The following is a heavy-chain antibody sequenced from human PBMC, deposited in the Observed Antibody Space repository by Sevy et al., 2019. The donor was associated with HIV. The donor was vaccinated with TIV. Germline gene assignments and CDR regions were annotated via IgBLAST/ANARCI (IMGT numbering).Heavy chain of an antibody. D-gene: IGHD5-12*01. CDR3: ARAPPVRSGDDSLNWFAP. V-gene: IGHV4-59*01. Sequence: SETLSLTCTVSGGSISAYHWSWIRQPPGKGLEWIGYIHYTGSTKYNPSPGSRVTISVDTSKNQFSLKLSSVTAADTAVYYCARAPPVRSGDDSLNWFAPWGQGTLVTVSS. J-gene: IGHJ5*02. CDR1: GGSISAYH. CDR2: IHYTGST.